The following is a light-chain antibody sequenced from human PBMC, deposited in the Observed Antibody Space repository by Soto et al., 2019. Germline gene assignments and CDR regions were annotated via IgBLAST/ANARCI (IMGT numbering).Light chain of an antibody. J-gene: IGKJ5*01. CDR3: QQYYNWPRT. V-gene: IGKV3-15*01. CDR2: GAS. Sequence: DIVLTQSPGTLSLSPGERASLSCRASENIYTNLAWYQQKPGQAPRLLLYGASTRATGLPARFSGTGSGTEFTLTINSLQAEDSAVYYCQQYYNWPRTFGQGTRLEI. CDR1: ENIYTN.